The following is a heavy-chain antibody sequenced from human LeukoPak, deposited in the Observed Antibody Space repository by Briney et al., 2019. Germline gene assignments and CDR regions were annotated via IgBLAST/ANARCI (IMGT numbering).Heavy chain of an antibody. D-gene: IGHD6-6*01. V-gene: IGHV3-23*01. CDR2: ISGSGVNT. J-gene: IGHJ4*02. CDR3: AKPVRLEYSSSFCD. CDR1: GFMFNNYV. Sequence: GGSLRLSCAASGFMFNNYVMYWVRQAPGKGLEWVSSISGSGVNTYYADSVKGRFTISRDNSRNTLYLQMNSLRAEDTAVYYCAKPVRLEYSSSFCDWGPGTLVTVSS.